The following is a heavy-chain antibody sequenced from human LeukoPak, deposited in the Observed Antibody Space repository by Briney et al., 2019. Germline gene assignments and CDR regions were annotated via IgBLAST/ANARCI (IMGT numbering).Heavy chain of an antibody. CDR3: ARDSLTGEIDY. J-gene: IGHJ4*02. CDR1: GFTFSSYS. CDR2: ISSSSSTI. V-gene: IGHV3-48*01. D-gene: IGHD7-27*01. Sequence: GGSLRLSCAASGFTFSSYSMNWVRQAPGKGLEWVSYISSSSSTIYYADSVKGRFTISRDNAKNSLYLQMNSLRAEDTAVYYCARDSLTGEIDYWGQGTLVTVSS.